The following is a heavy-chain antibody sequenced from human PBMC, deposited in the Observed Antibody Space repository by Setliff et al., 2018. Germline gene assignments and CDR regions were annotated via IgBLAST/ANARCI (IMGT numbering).Heavy chain of an antibody. CDR3: ASARPHFGVVIRSPPDY. V-gene: IGHV7-4-1*02. J-gene: IGHJ4*02. CDR2: INTNTGNP. Sequence: GASVKVSCKASGYTFTTYAMNWVRQAPGQGLKWMGWINTNTGNPTYAQGFTGRFVFSLDTSVSTAYLQISSLKAEDTAVYYCASARPHFGVVIRSPPDYWGQGTLVTV. D-gene: IGHD3-3*01. CDR1: GYTFTTYA.